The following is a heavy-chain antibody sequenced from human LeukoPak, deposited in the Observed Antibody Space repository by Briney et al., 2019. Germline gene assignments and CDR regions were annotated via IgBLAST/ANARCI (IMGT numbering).Heavy chain of an antibody. CDR3: ARDLEEGPFDY. V-gene: IGHV3-7*01. CDR1: GFTFSSYW. Sequence: PGVSLRLSCAASGFTFSSYWMSWVRQAPGKGLEWVANIKQDGSEEYYVDSVKGRFTISRDNAKNSLYLQMNSLGAEDTAVYYCARDLEEGPFDYWGQGTLVTVSS. J-gene: IGHJ4*02. CDR2: IKQDGSEE.